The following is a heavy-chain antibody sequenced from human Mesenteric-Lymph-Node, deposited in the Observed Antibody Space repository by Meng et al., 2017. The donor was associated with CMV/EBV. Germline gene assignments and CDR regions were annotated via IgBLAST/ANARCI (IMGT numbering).Heavy chain of an antibody. CDR1: GYTFTDYY. D-gene: IGHD2-2*01. V-gene: IGHV1-2*02. Sequence: ASVKVSCKASGYTFTDYYMHWVRQAPGQGLEWMGWINPNSGGTNYAQKFQGRVTMTGDTSTSTAYMELSRLRPDDTAVYYCARSCSSSTCRAPSPDYWGQGTLVTVSS. CDR3: ARSCSSSTCRAPSPDY. CDR2: INPNSGGT. J-gene: IGHJ4*02.